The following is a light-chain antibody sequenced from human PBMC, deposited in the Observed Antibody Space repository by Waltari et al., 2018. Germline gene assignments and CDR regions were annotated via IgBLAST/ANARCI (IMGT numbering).Light chain of an antibody. Sequence: QSVLTPPPSVSGAPGQRVTISCTGSWSNTGAGYDVHWYQQLPGKAPTLLVYGVNTRPPGVPDRFFGSKSGTSASLAIPGLQPEDEADYYCQSYDTKVGVVFGGGSKLTVL. CDR3: QSYDTKVGVV. J-gene: IGLJ2*01. CDR1: WSNTGAGYD. V-gene: IGLV1-40*01. CDR2: GVN.